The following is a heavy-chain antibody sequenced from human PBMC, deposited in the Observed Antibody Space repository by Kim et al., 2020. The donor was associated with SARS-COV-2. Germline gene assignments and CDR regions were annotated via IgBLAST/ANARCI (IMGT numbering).Heavy chain of an antibody. Sequence: ASVKVSCKASGYSFTSYYIHWVRQAPGQGLEWMGIINPGAGSTSYAQKFQGRVTMTRDKSTNTEYMELSSLRSDDTAVYYCARKVGYCTNGVCYGDCWGQGTRVTVSS. CDR2: INPGAGST. V-gene: IGHV1-46*01. CDR1: GYSFTSYY. CDR3: ARKVGYCTNGVCYGDC. J-gene: IGHJ4*02. D-gene: IGHD2-8*01.